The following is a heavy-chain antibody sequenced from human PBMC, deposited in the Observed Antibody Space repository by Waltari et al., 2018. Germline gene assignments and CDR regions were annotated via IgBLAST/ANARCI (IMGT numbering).Heavy chain of an antibody. V-gene: IGHV6-1*01. CDR2: TYYRSKWYN. CDR1: GDSVSSNSAA. CDR3: ARDPFLWEGMAVEYGMDV. Sequence: QVQLQQSGPGLVKPSQTLSLTCAISGDSVSSNSAAWNWIRQSPSSGLEWLGRTYYRSKWYNDYAVSVKSRITINPDTSKNQFSLQLNSVTPEDTAVYYCARDPFLWEGMAVEYGMDVWGQGTTVTVSS. J-gene: IGHJ6*02. D-gene: IGHD6-19*01.